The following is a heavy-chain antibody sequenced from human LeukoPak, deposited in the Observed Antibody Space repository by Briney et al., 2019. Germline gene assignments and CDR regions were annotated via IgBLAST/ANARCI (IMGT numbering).Heavy chain of an antibody. Sequence: GESLQISSKASGYSFTSNWIAWVRQRPGKGLEMMGIIFPGDSDTSYRPSFQGQVTISVEKSIGAAYLQWSSLQASDTATYYCASQGCDSISCYTTDLWGPGTRVTVSS. D-gene: IGHD2-2*02. J-gene: IGHJ1*01. CDR3: ASQGCDSISCYTTDL. V-gene: IGHV5-51*01. CDR2: IFPGDSDT. CDR1: GYSFTSNW.